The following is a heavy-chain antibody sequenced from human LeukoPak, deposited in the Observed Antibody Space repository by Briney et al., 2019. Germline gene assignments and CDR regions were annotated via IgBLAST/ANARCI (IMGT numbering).Heavy chain of an antibody. CDR1: GGSISSSSYY. CDR2: IYYSGST. CDR3: ARDRKLLWFGELAWFDP. Sequence: SETLSLTCTVSGGSISSSSYYWGWIRQPPGKGLEWIGSIYYSGSTYYNPSLKSRVTISVDTSKNQFSLKLSSVTAADTAVYYCARDRKLLWFGELAWFDPWGQGTLVTVSS. V-gene: IGHV4-39*07. D-gene: IGHD3-10*01. J-gene: IGHJ5*02.